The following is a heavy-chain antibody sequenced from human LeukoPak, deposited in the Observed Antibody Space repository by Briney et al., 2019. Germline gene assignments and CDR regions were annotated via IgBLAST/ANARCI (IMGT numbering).Heavy chain of an antibody. J-gene: IGHJ3*02. Sequence: SETLSLTCTVSGGSISSGSYYWSWIRQPAGKGLEWIGRIYTSGSTNYNPSLKSRVIISVDTSKNQFSLKLSSVTAADTAVYYCARDRPNRHYYDSSGPRDAFDIWGQGTMVTVSS. CDR2: IYTSGST. V-gene: IGHV4-61*02. CDR1: GGSISSGSYY. D-gene: IGHD3-22*01. CDR3: ARDRPNRHYYDSSGPRDAFDI.